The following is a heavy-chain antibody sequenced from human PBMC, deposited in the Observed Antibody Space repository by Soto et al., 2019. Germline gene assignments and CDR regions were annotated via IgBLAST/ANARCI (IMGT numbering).Heavy chain of an antibody. J-gene: IGHJ4*02. CDR1: GFTFSSYA. D-gene: IGHD6-6*01. V-gene: IGHV3-30-3*01. CDR3: ASHPIAARAY. Sequence: QVQLVESGGGVVQPGRSLRLSCAASGFTFSSYAMHWVRQAPGNGLEWVAVISYDGSNKYYADSVKGRFTISRDNSKNTLYLQMTSLRAEDTAVYYCASHPIAARAYWGQGTLVTVSS. CDR2: ISYDGSNK.